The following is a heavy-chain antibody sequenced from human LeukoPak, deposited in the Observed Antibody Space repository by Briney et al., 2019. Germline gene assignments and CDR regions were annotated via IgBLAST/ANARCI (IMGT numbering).Heavy chain of an antibody. D-gene: IGHD5-24*01. CDR2: ISGSGGST. V-gene: IGHV3-23*01. J-gene: IGHJ4*02. CDR1: GFTFSSYA. Sequence: GGSLRLSCAASGFTFSSYAMSWVRQAPGKGLEWVSAISGSGGSTYYADSVKGRFTISRDNSKNTLYLQMNSLRAEDTAVYYCAKDPVRWLPLPSEEIDYWGQGTLVTVSS. CDR3: AKDPVRWLPLPSEEIDY.